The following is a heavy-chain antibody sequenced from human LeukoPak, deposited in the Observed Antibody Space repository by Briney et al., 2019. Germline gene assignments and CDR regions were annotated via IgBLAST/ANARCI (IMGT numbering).Heavy chain of an antibody. CDR2: INPNSGGT. D-gene: IGHD2-15*01. CDR3: AREHCSGGSCYSEGLPRNWFDP. Sequence: ASVKVSCKASGYTFTSYAMDWVRQAPGQGLEWMGRINPNSGGTNYAQKFQGRVAMTRDTSISTAYMDLSRLRSDDTAVYFCAREHCSGGSCYSEGLPRNWFDPWGQGTLVTVSS. CDR1: GYTFTSYA. J-gene: IGHJ5*02. V-gene: IGHV1-2*06.